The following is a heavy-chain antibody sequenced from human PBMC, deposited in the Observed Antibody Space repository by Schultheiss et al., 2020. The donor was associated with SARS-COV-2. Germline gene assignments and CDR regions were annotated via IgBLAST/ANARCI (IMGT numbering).Heavy chain of an antibody. Sequence: GESLKISCAGSVFTFSTYWMTWVRQAPGKGLEWVANINQDGREMYYVDSVKGRFTISRDNAKNSLYLQINSLRVEDTAVYYCARVRGWYGLFDFWGQGTQVTVSS. CDR1: VFTFSTYW. J-gene: IGHJ4*02. CDR3: ARVRGWYGLFDF. CDR2: INQDGREM. D-gene: IGHD6-19*01. V-gene: IGHV3-7*03.